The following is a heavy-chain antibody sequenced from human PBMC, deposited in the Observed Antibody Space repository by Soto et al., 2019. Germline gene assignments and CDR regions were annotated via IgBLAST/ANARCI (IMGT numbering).Heavy chain of an antibody. CDR2: IYPGDSDT. Sequence: GESLKISCKGSGYSFTSYWIGWVRQMPGKGLEWMGIIYPGDSDTRYSPSFQGQVTISADKSISTAYLQWSSLKASDTAMYYCARSSDYGDPVGYFDYCGQGTLVTVSS. J-gene: IGHJ4*02. D-gene: IGHD4-17*01. CDR1: GYSFTSYW. V-gene: IGHV5-51*01. CDR3: ARSSDYGDPVGYFDY.